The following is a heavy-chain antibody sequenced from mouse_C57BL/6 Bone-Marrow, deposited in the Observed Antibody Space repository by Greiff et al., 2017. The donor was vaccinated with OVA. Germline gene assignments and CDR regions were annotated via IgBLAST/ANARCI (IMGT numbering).Heavy chain of an antibody. J-gene: IGHJ1*03. Sequence: QVQLQQSGPELVKPGASVKISCKASGYAFSSSWMNWVKQRPGKGLEWIGRIYPGDGDTNYNGKFKGKATLTADKSSSTAYMQLSSLTSEDSAVYFCARRGGFYPLWGTGTTVTVSS. CDR3: ARRGGFYPL. V-gene: IGHV1-82*01. CDR2: IYPGDGDT. CDR1: GYAFSSSW.